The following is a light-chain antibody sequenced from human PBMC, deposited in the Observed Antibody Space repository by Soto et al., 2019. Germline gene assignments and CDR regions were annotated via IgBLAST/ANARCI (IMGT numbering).Light chain of an antibody. CDR3: QQYHTDWT. J-gene: IGKJ1*01. CDR1: ESIDNW. V-gene: IGKV1-5*01. CDR2: AAS. Sequence: DIQMTQSPSTLPASVGDTVTITCRASESIDNWLAWYQQKPGKAPKLLIFAASTLVRGVPSRFSGRGSGTEFTLTISSLQADDYATFYCQQYHTDWTFGQGTKVDIK.